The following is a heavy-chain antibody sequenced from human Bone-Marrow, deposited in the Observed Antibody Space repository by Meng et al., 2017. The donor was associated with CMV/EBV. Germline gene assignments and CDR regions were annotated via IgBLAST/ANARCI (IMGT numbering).Heavy chain of an antibody. CDR2: ISAYNGNT. J-gene: IGHJ4*02. Sequence: ASVKVSGKASGYTFTSYGISWVRQAPGQGLEWMGWISAYNGNTNYAQKLQGRVTMTTDTSTSTAYMELRSLRSDDTAVYYCARDHKGSGRYGPLQDYWGQGTLVTVSS. V-gene: IGHV1-18*01. CDR1: GYTFTSYG. CDR3: ARDHKGSGRYGPLQDY. D-gene: IGHD3-10*01.